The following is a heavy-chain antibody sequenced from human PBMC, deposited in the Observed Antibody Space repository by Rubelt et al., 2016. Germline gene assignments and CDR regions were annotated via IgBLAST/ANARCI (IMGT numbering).Heavy chain of an antibody. D-gene: IGHD5-18*01. Sequence: SYAMSWVRQAPGKGLEWVSAISGSGGRTYYADSVKGRFTISRDNAESSLYLQMNSLRAEDTAVYYCARNGYSFGSYVGYYMDVWGKGTTVIVSS. CDR3: ARNGYSFGSYVGYYMDV. V-gene: IGHV3-23*01. CDR1: SYA. CDR2: ISGSGGRT. J-gene: IGHJ6*03.